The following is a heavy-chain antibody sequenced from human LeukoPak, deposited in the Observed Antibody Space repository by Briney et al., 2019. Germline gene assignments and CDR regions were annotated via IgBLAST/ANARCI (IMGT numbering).Heavy chain of an antibody. Sequence: SETPSLTCSVSGDSISGNYWNWIRQPAGKGLEWIGRIYPSANVYYNPSLKSRVTVSLDASRNQFSLNMRSVTAADTAVYYCARGLSPTSYYYYMDVWGKGTTVTVSS. J-gene: IGHJ6*03. D-gene: IGHD2/OR15-2a*01. CDR3: ARGLSPTSYYYYMDV. V-gene: IGHV4-4*07. CDR1: GDSISGNY. CDR2: IYPSANV.